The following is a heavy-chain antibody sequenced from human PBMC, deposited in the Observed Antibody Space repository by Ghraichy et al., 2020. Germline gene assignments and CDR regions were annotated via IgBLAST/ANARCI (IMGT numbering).Heavy chain of an antibody. CDR2: IYYSGSI. V-gene: IGHV4-4*07. J-gene: IGHJ6*02. Sequence: SETLSLTCTVSGGSFSGYYWNWIRQTAGKGLEWIGGIYYSGSINYNPSLKSRVTMSLDTSKKQFSLKLSSVTAADTAVYYCAGLFYDFCVDDGYQMVFWGQGITYTVSS. D-gene: IGHD3/OR15-3a*01. CDR1: GGSFSGYY. CDR3: AGLFYDFCVDDGYQMVF.